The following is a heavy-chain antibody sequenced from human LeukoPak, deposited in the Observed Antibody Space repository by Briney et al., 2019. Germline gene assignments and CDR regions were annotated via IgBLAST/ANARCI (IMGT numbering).Heavy chain of an antibody. Sequence: EASVKVSCKASGYTFSSYGISRVRQAPGQGLEWMGWISAYNGNTNYAQKLQGRVTMTTDTSTSTAYMELRSLRSDDTAVYYCAREDYDILTGYYSPPYWFDPWGQGTLVTVSS. CDR1: GYTFSSYG. CDR2: ISAYNGNT. CDR3: AREDYDILTGYYSPPYWFDP. D-gene: IGHD3-9*01. J-gene: IGHJ5*02. V-gene: IGHV1-18*01.